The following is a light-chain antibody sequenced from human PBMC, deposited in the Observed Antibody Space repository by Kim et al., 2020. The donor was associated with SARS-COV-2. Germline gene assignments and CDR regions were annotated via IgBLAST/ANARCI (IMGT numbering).Light chain of an antibody. CDR1: QDVSPF. Sequence: ASIGDRVTTTCRASQDVSPFLAWYQHRPGLSPKLLIYKTSTLESGVPPRFSGSGSGTEFTLTISSLQPDDFATYYCQQYKTYFPLFGQGTKVEIK. CDR2: KTS. CDR3: QQYKTYFPL. J-gene: IGKJ1*01. V-gene: IGKV1-5*03.